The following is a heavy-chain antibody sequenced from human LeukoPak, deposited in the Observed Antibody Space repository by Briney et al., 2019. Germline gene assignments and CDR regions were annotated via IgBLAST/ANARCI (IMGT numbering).Heavy chain of an antibody. V-gene: IGHV1-69*01. CDR1: GGTFSSYA. CDR3: ARGGYDSSGYLYYFDY. D-gene: IGHD3-22*01. Sequence: GASVTVSCTASGGTFSSYAISWVRQAPGQGLEWMGGIIPIFGTANYAQKFQGRVTITADESTSTAYMELSSLRSEDTAVYYCARGGYDSSGYLYYFDYWGQGTLVTVSS. CDR2: IIPIFGTA. J-gene: IGHJ4*02.